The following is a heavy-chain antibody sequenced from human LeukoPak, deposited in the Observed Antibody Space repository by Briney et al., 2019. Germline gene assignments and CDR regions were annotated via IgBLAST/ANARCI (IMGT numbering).Heavy chain of an antibody. Sequence: GGSLRLSCAASGFTLSSYWMSWVRQAPEKGLEWVANIKQDGSEKYYVDSVKGRFTISRDNAKNSLYLQMNSLRAEDTAVYYCARHRVLLWFGELLNFDYWGQGTLVTVSS. V-gene: IGHV3-7*01. D-gene: IGHD3-10*01. CDR2: IKQDGSEK. J-gene: IGHJ4*02. CDR3: ARHRVLLWFGELLNFDY. CDR1: GFTLSSYW.